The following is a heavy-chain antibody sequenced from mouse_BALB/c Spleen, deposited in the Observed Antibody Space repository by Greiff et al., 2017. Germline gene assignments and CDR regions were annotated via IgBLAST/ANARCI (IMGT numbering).Heavy chain of an antibody. V-gene: IGHV2-9*02. CDR3: ARDYDLYYYAMDY. CDR1: GFSLTSYG. CDR2: IWAGGST. Sequence: QVQLKQSGPGLVAPSQSLSITCTVSGFSLTSYGVHWVRQPPGKGLEWLGVIWAGGSTNYNSALMSRLSISKDNSKSQVFLKMNSLQTDDTAMYYCARDYDLYYYAMDYWGQGTSVTVSS. J-gene: IGHJ4*01. D-gene: IGHD2-3*01.